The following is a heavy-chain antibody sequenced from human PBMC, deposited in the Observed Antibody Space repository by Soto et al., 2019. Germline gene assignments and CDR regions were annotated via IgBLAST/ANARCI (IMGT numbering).Heavy chain of an antibody. CDR3: ARLHCTGPGCDPLDP. Sequence: PSETLSLTCTVSGGSISDDTYYWGWIRQPPRKGLEWIGSIYYSWTSSYNPSLESRVTMSVDTSKKQLSLRRRSVTATDTAVYYFARLHCTGPGCDPLDPCGHRTFVTVSS. CDR2: IYYSWTS. D-gene: IGHD2-8*02. J-gene: IGHJ5*02. CDR1: GGSISDDTYY. V-gene: IGHV4-39*01.